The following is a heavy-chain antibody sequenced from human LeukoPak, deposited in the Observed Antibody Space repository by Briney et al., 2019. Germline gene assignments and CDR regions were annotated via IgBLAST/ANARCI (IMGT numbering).Heavy chain of an antibody. J-gene: IGHJ5*02. CDR2: IYHSGST. D-gene: IGHD3-22*01. V-gene: IGHV4-4*02. Sequence: SETLSLTCAVSGGSISSSNWWSWVRQPPGKGLEWIGEIYHSGSTNYNPSLKSRVTISVDKSKNQFSLKLSSVTAADTAVYYCARDRLEAYDSSGYYYSHWFDPWGQGTLVTVSS. CDR3: ARDRLEAYDSSGYYYSHWFDP. CDR1: GGSISSSNW.